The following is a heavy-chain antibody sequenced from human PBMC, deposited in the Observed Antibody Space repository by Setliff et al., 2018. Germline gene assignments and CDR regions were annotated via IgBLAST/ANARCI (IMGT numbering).Heavy chain of an antibody. CDR1: GDSVTSHY. CDR3: ARDEGSSYFYGMDV. J-gene: IGHJ6*02. D-gene: IGHD6-13*01. V-gene: IGHV4-59*02. Sequence: KTSETLSLTCSVSGDSVTSHYWSWVRQPPGRGLEWIGYIFHSGATNYNPSLKSRVTISFGTSKNQFSLKLTSVTAADTAVYYCARDEGSSYFYGMDVWGQGTTVTVSS. CDR2: IFHSGAT.